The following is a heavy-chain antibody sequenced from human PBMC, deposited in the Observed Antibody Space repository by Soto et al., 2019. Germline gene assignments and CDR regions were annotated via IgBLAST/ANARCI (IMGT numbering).Heavy chain of an antibody. CDR3: TYTYYYDSSGYVGYYFDS. Sequence: XGSLRRSCAASGFTFSSYAMSWVRQAPGNGLEWVPAISGSGGSTYYADSVKGRFTISRDNSKNTLYLQMNSLRAEDTAVYYCTYTYYYDSSGYVGYYFDSWGQGPLVTVSS. V-gene: IGHV3-23*01. J-gene: IGHJ4*02. CDR1: GFTFSSYA. CDR2: ISGSGGST. D-gene: IGHD3-22*01.